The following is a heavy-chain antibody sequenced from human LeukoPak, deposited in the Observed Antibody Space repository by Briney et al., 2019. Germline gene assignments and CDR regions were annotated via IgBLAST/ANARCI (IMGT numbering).Heavy chain of an antibody. CDR3: AKTGDYGDYGWPFFDH. J-gene: IGHJ4*02. V-gene: IGHV4-39*01. CDR2: IYYGGSS. Sequence: SETLSLTCTVSGGSISSSRYYWGWIRQPPGKGLEWIVTIYYGGSSYYNPSLKSRVTISVDTSKNRFSLKLSSVTAADTAMYYCAKTGDYGDYGWPFFDHWGQGTLVTVSS. CDR1: GGSISSSRYY. D-gene: IGHD4-17*01.